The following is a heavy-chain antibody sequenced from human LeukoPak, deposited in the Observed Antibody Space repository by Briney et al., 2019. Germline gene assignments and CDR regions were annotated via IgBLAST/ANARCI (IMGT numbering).Heavy chain of an antibody. V-gene: IGHV5-51*01. D-gene: IGHD6-19*01. Sequence: GESLKTSCKGSGYSFNNNWIGWVRQVPGKGLEWMGIIYPGDSETRYSPSFQGQVTISADKSISTAYLQWSSLKASDTAMYYCARRESSGSIDYWGQGTLVTVSS. J-gene: IGHJ4*02. CDR1: GYSFNNNW. CDR3: ARRESSGSIDY. CDR2: IYPGDSET.